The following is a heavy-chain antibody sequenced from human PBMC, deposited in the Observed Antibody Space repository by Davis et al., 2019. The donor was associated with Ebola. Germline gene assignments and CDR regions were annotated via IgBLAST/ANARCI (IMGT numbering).Heavy chain of an antibody. CDR2: VKVDGSEK. CDR3: ARDHNWAFDS. V-gene: IGHV3-7*01. CDR1: GFTFSDYW. Sequence: GESLKISCAASGFTFSDYWMSWVRQAPGKGPEWVANVKVDGSEKYYVDSVRGRFTISRDNAKNSLYLQMNSLRDEDTALYYCARDHNWAFDSWGQGSLVTVSS. J-gene: IGHJ4*02. D-gene: IGHD1-1*01.